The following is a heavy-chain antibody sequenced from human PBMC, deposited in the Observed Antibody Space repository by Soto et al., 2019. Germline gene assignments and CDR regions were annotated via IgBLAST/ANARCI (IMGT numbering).Heavy chain of an antibody. V-gene: IGHV3-23*01. D-gene: IGHD3-10*01. Sequence: GGSLRLSCAASGFTFSSYAMSWVRQAPGKGLEWVSAISGSGGSTYYADSVKGRFTISRDNSKNTLYLQMNSLRAEDTAVYYCAKSPMVREPYNWFDPWGQGTLVTAPQ. CDR2: ISGSGGST. CDR3: AKSPMVREPYNWFDP. J-gene: IGHJ5*02. CDR1: GFTFSSYA.